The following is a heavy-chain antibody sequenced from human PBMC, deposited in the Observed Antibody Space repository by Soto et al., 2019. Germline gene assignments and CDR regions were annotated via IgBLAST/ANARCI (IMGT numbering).Heavy chain of an antibody. V-gene: IGHV1-69*05. D-gene: IGHD6-13*01. Sequence: QVQLVQSGAEVKKPGSSVKVSCKASGGTFSSYAISWVRQAPGQGLEWMGGIIPIFGTANYAQKFQGRVGLNXXEXTXXAYMERSRLRSEDTAVYYCARGDPGRAARGEWFDPWGQGTLVTVSS. CDR3: ARGDPGRAARGEWFDP. J-gene: IGHJ5*02. CDR2: IIPIFGTA. CDR1: GGTFSSYA.